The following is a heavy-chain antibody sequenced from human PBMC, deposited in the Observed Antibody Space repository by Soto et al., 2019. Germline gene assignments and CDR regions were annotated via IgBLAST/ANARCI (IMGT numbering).Heavy chain of an antibody. J-gene: IGHJ4*02. D-gene: IGHD4-17*01. CDR3: ARTLYGDPVDY. CDR1: GYTFTSYD. Sequence: QVQRWQSGADLKKPGASVKVSCKASGYTFTSYDIDWLRQAHGQGLEWMGWMNPNSGNTGYAKKFKGRVPMTRNTSMSTADMALSSRRSEDTAVSYCARTLYGDPVDYWGQGTLVTVSS. CDR2: MNPNSGNT. V-gene: IGHV1-8*01.